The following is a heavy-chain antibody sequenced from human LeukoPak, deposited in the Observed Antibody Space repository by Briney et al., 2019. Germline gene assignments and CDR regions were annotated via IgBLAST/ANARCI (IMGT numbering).Heavy chain of an antibody. J-gene: IGHJ3*02. V-gene: IGHV3-20*04. CDR2: INWNGGST. Sequence: GGSLRLSCAASGFTFDDYGMSWVRQAPGKGLEWVSGINWNGGSTGYADSVKGRFTISRDNAKNSLYLQMNSLRAEDTALYYCAKNMISAGRGTFDIWGQGTMVTVSS. D-gene: IGHD3-22*01. CDR1: GFTFDDYG. CDR3: AKNMISAGRGTFDI.